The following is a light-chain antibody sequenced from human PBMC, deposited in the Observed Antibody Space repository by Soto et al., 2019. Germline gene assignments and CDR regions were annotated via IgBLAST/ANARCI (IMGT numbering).Light chain of an antibody. CDR2: QDS. J-gene: IGLJ1*01. CDR3: QAWDSSTACKV. Sequence: SYELTQPPSVSVSPGQTVSITCSGDKLGDKYACWYQQKPGQSPVLVIYQDSKRPSGIPERFSGSNSGNTATLTISGTQAMDEADYYCQAWDSSTACKVFGTGTKLTVL. CDR1: KLGDKY. V-gene: IGLV3-1*01.